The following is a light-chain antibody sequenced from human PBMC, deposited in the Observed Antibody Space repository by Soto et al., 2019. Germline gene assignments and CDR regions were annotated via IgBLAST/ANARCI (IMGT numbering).Light chain of an antibody. J-gene: IGKJ1*01. V-gene: IGKV1-39*01. CDR2: AAF. CDR3: QQSYSTPRT. Sequence: DIQMTQSPSSLSASVGDRVTITCRASQSISSYLNWYQQKPGKAPKLLIYAAFSLQSGVPSRFTGSRSGPDFTLTISSLQSEDFATYYCQQSYSTPRTFGPGTKVEIK. CDR1: QSISSY.